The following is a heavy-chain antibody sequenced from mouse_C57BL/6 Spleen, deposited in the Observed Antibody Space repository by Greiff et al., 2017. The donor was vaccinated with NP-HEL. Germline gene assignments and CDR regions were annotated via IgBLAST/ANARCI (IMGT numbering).Heavy chain of an antibody. Sequence: VQLQQPGAELVRPGSSVKLSCKASGYTFTSYWMDWVKQRPGQGLEWIGNIYPSDSETHYNQKFKDKATLTVDKSSSTAYMQLSSLTSEDSAVYYCARGTGTSPFDYWGQGTTLTVSS. D-gene: IGHD4-1*01. CDR1: GYTFTSYW. J-gene: IGHJ2*01. CDR3: ARGTGTSPFDY. V-gene: IGHV1-61*01. CDR2: IYPSDSET.